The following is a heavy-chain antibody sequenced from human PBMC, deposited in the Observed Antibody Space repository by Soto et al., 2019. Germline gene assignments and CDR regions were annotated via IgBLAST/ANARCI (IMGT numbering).Heavy chain of an antibody. Sequence: QVTLKESGPVLVKPTETLTLTCTVSGFSLINAKMGVSWIRQPPGKALEWLAHIFSNDEKSYCTSLKSRLTISKDTSKSQVVLTMTNMDPVDTAAYYCARISYDFWSGSPNYYYYYYMDVWGKGTTVTVSS. CDR3: ARISYDFWSGSPNYYYYYYMDV. CDR2: IFSNDEK. J-gene: IGHJ6*03. V-gene: IGHV2-26*01. CDR1: GFSLINAKMG. D-gene: IGHD3-3*01.